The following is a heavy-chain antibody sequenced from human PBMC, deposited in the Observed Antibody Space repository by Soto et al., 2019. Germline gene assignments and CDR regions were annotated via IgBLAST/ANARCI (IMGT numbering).Heavy chain of an antibody. J-gene: IGHJ6*02. CDR3: ASNALSLQYYGMDV. Sequence: SETLSLTCTVSSGSISSGDYYWNWLRQSPEKGLEWIGCIYHIGNTDYNTSLKSRLTISVNTSKNQLSLGLTSVTAAATAVYYCASNALSLQYYGMDVWGQGTTVTVYS. V-gene: IGHV4-30-4*01. CDR1: SGSISSGDYY. CDR2: IYHIGNT.